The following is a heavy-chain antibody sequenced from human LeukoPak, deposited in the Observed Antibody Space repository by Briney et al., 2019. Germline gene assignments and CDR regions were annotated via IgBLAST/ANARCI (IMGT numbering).Heavy chain of an antibody. V-gene: IGHV1-3*01. CDR2: INAGNGNT. Sequence: ASVTVSCKASGYTFTNYAMHWVRQAPGQRLEWMGWINAGNGNTKYSQKFQGRVTITRDTSASAAYMELSSLRSEDTAVYYCARDAAPLQLDWFDPWGQGTLVTVSS. CDR1: GYTFTNYA. D-gene: IGHD1-1*01. CDR3: ARDAAPLQLDWFDP. J-gene: IGHJ5*02.